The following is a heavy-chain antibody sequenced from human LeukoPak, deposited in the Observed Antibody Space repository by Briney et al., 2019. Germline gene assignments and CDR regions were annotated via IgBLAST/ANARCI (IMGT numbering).Heavy chain of an antibody. CDR1: GGSISSGGYY. CDR2: IYYSGST. J-gene: IGHJ3*02. Sequence: SQTMSLTCTVSGGSISSGGYYWSWIRQHPGKGLEWIGYIYYSGSTNYNPSLKSRVTISVDTSKNQFSLKLSSVTAADTAVYYCARHGDYLGAFDIWGQGTMVTVSS. D-gene: IGHD4-17*01. V-gene: IGHV4-31*03. CDR3: ARHGDYLGAFDI.